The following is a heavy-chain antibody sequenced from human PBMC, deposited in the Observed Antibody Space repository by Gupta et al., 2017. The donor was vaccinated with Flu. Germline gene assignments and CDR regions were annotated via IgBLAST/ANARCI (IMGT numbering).Heavy chain of an antibody. CDR2: IKQDGSEK. V-gene: IGHV3-7*01. CDR3: VRDGCSGGRCYSYWFDP. D-gene: IGHD2-15*01. CDR1: W. J-gene: IGHJ5*02. Sequence: WRSWVRQAPGKGLEWVANIKQDGSEKYYVDSVKGRFTISRDNAENSLFLQMNSLRVEDTAIYYCVRDGCSGGRCYSYWFDPWGQGTLVTVSS.